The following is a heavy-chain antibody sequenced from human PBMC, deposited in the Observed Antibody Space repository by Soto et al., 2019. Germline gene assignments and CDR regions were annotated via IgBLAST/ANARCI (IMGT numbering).Heavy chain of an antibody. Sequence: QVQLVESGGGEVQPGRSLRLSCAASGFTFSAYALHWVRQAPGTGLEWVATVSYGDSNKYYADSVKGRFTISRDNSKKTLFLQMNSLKVADTAIYYCARTGFYGSGILYFYGVDVWGQGTTVTVSS. J-gene: IGHJ6*02. CDR2: VSYGDSNK. V-gene: IGHV3-30-3*01. CDR1: GFTFSAYA. CDR3: ARTGFYGSGILYFYGVDV. D-gene: IGHD3-10*01.